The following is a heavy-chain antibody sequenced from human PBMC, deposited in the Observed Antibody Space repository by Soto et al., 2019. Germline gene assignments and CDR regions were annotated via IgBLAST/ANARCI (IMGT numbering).Heavy chain of an antibody. CDR2: IYHSGST. J-gene: IGHJ4*02. D-gene: IGHD3-10*01. CDR1: GTINSISNW. Sequence: TLSHTSLNSGTINSISNWRRWSRQPLGKGLEWFGEIYHSGSTNYNPSLKSRVTISVDKSRIQFSLKLSSVTAADTAVYYCARRWGEGRVDYWGQGTLVTVSS. CDR3: ARRWGEGRVDY. V-gene: IGHV4-4*02.